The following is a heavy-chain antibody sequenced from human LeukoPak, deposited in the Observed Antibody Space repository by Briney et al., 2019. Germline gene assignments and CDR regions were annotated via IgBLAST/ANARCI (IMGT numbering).Heavy chain of an antibody. CDR3: AATIKRDYGDTVLNY. CDR2: MHNGVHT. CDR1: GDSISSYY. V-gene: IGHV4-59*01. D-gene: IGHD4/OR15-4a*01. J-gene: IGHJ4*02. Sequence: SETLSLTCTVPGDSISSYYWSWIRQPPGKGLEWIAYMHNGVHTNYNPSLKSRVTISGDTSMNQFSLKLTSVTAADTAVYFCAATIKRDYGDTVLNYWGQGTLVTVSS.